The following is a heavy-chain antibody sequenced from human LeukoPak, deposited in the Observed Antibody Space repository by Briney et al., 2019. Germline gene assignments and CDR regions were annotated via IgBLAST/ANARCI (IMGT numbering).Heavy chain of an antibody. CDR2: VSYGENNK. V-gene: IGHV3-30-3*01. CDR3: ARGHSSGWKSLEY. D-gene: IGHD6-19*01. CDR1: GFTFTNYA. J-gene: IGHJ4*02. Sequence: GGSLRLSCAASGFTFTNYAMHWVRQAPGKGLEWVAVVSYGENNKYYADSVKGRFTISRDNSKNTLYLQMNSLRLEDTAVFYCARGHSSGWKSLEYWGQGTPVTVSS.